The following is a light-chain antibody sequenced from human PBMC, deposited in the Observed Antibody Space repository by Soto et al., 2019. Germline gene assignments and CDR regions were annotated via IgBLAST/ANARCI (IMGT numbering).Light chain of an antibody. V-gene: IGLV2-8*01. CDR3: SSYAGSDNWV. CDR1: STDVGSYNH. CDR2: EVS. Sequence: QSALTQPPSASGSPGQSVTISCTGTSTDVGSYNHVSWYQQHPGKAPKLMIYEVSESPSGVPDRFSGSKSGNTASLTVSGLQAEDEADYYCSSYAGSDNWVFGGGTKLTVL. J-gene: IGLJ3*02.